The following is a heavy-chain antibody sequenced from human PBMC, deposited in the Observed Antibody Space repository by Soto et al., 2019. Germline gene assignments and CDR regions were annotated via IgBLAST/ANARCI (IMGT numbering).Heavy chain of an antibody. CDR1: GFTFSIYS. CDR3: ARDVQLQSFDS. Sequence: SRRLAYAASGFTFSIYSMTWVRQAPGKGLEWVSYISSSSSTIYYADSVKGRFTISRDNAKNTLYLQMNSLRAEDTAVYFCARDVQLQSFDSWGQGTLVTVSS. CDR2: ISSSSSTI. J-gene: IGHJ4*02. D-gene: IGHD5-18*01. V-gene: IGHV3-48*04.